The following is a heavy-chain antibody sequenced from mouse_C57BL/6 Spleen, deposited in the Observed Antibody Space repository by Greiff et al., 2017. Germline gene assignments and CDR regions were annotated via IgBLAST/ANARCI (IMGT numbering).Heavy chain of an antibody. J-gene: IGHJ1*03. CDR2: INPNNGGT. CDR3: ARGNYGNYVWYVDV. Sequence: VQLKQSGPELVKPGASVKIPCKASGYTFTDYNMDWVKQSHGKSLEWIGDINPNNGGTIYNQKFKGKATLTVDKSSSTAYMELRSLTSEDTAVYYCARGNYGNYVWYVDVWGTGTTVTVSS. CDR1: GYTFTDYN. V-gene: IGHV1-18*01. D-gene: IGHD2-1*01.